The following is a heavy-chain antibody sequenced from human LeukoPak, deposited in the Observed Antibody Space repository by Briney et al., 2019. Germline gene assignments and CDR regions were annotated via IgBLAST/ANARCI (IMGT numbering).Heavy chain of an antibody. Sequence: SETLSLTCTVSGGSISSYYWSWIRQPPGKGLEWIGYIYYSGSTNYNPSLKSRVTISVDTSKNQFSLKLSSVTAADTAVYYCARSWIQLPNWFDPWGQGTLVTVSS. CDR2: IYYSGST. D-gene: IGHD5-18*01. CDR1: GGSISSYY. J-gene: IGHJ5*02. CDR3: ARSWIQLPNWFDP. V-gene: IGHV4-59*08.